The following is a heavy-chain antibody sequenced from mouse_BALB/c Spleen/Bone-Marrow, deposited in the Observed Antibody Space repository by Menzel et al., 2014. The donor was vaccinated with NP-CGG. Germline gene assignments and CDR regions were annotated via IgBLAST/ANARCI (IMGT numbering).Heavy chain of an antibody. CDR3: NGNYYAMDY. V-gene: IGHV14-4*02. CDR2: IDPENGDT. J-gene: IGHJ4*01. CDR1: GFNIKDYY. Sequence: EVMLVESGAELVRSGASVKLSYTASGFNIKDYYMHWVKQRPEQGLEWIGWIDPENGDTEYAPKFQGKATMTADTSSNTAYLQLSSLTSEDTAVYYCNGNYYAMDYWGQGTSVTVSS. D-gene: IGHD2-1*01.